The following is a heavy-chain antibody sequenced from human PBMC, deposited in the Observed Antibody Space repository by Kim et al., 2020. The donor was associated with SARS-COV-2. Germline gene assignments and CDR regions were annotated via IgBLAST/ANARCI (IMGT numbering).Heavy chain of an antibody. J-gene: IGHJ6*02. CDR2: IYYTGST. Sequence: SETLSLTCSVSGGSMRNYYWTWIRQSPGKGLEWIGYIYYTGSTKYNPSLRSRVTMTVASSKNQFSLNVTSVNAADTTVYFFARRDGDTLYQYYYGVDVWGQGTTVTVSS. D-gene: IGHD4-17*01. CDR1: GGSMRNYY. V-gene: IGHV4-59*13. CDR3: ARRDGDTLYQYYYGVDV.